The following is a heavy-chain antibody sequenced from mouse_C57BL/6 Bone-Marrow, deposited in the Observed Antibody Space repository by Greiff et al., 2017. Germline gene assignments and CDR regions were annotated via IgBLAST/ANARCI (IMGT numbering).Heavy chain of an antibody. J-gene: IGHJ4*01. CDR3: ARPGSNLDAMDY. Sequence: EVKLQESVAELVRPGASVKLSCTASGFNIQNPYMHWVKQRPEQGLEWLGRIDPANGNTKYAPKFQGKANITADTSSNTAYLQLSSLPSEDTAIYYGARPGSNLDAMDYWGQGTSVTVSS. V-gene: IGHV14-3*01. CDR1: GFNIQNPY. D-gene: IGHD2-5*01. CDR2: IDPANGNT.